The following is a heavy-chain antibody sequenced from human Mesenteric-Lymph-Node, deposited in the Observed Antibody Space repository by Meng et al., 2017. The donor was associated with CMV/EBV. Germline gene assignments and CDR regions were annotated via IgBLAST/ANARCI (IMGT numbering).Heavy chain of an antibody. CDR1: GFSFSSYG. J-gene: IGHJ4*02. CDR2: IWYDGSNK. D-gene: IGHD2-21*02. CDR3: ARGAYCGGDCYYFDY. V-gene: IGHV3-33*01. Sequence: SGFSFSSYGRHWVRQAPGKGLEWVAVIWYDGSNKYYADSVKGRFTISRDNSKNTLYLQMNSLRAEDTAIYYCARGAYCGGDCYYFDYWGQGTLVTVSS.